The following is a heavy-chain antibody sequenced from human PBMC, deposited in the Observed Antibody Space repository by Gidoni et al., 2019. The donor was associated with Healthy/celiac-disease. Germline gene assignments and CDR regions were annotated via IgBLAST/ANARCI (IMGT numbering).Heavy chain of an antibody. V-gene: IGHV3-7*01. CDR3: ARDGQWELLWPGDYYYGMDV. CDR2: IKQDGSEK. Sequence: EVQLVESGGGLVQPGGSLRLSCAASGFTFSSYWMSWVRQAPGKGLEWVANIKQDGSEKYYVDSVKGRFTISRDNAKNSLYLQMNSLRAEDTAVYYCARDGQWELLWPGDYYYGMDVWGQGTTVTVSS. CDR1: GFTFSSYW. D-gene: IGHD1-26*01. J-gene: IGHJ6*02.